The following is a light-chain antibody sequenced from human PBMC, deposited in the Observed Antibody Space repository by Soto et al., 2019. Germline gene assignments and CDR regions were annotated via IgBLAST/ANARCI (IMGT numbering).Light chain of an antibody. CDR1: QSVSSN. CDR2: GAS. V-gene: IGKV3-15*01. Sequence: EIVMTQSPANLSVSPGERATLSCRASQSVSSNLAWYQQKPGQAPRLLIYGASTRATGIPARFSGSGSGTEFTLTVSSLQSEDFAVYYCQQYNNWPPSYTFGQGTKLEIK. CDR3: QQYNNWPPSYT. J-gene: IGKJ2*01.